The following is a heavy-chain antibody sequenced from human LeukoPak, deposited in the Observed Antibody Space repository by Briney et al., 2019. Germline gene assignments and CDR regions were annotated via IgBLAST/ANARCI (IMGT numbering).Heavy chain of an antibody. CDR3: ARIDSGSYNDLDY. D-gene: IGHD1-26*01. CDR1: GYSFTTYW. Sequence: GESLKIPCRGSGYSFTTYWIGWVRQLPGKGREWMGIINPGDSDTRYSPSFQGQVTISADKSINTAYLQWSSLKASDTARYYCARIDSGSYNDLDYWGQGTLVTVSS. V-gene: IGHV5-51*01. CDR2: INPGDSDT. J-gene: IGHJ4*02.